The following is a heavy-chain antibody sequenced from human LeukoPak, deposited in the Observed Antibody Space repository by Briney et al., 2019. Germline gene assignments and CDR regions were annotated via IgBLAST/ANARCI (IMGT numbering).Heavy chain of an antibody. CDR2: INTNTGNP. CDR1: GYTFTSYA. CDR3: ARGPVVPAAEDAFDI. D-gene: IGHD2-2*01. Sequence: GASVKVSCKASGYTFTSYAMNWGRQAPGQGLEWMGWINTNTGNPTYAQGFTGRFVFSLDTSVSTAYLQISSLKAEDTAVYYCARGPVVPAAEDAFDIWGQGTMVTVSS. V-gene: IGHV7-4-1*02. J-gene: IGHJ3*02.